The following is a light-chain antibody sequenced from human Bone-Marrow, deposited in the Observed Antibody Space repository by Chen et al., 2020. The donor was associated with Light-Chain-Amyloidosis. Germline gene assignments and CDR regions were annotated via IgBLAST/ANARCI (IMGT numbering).Light chain of an antibody. CDR2: DVS. J-gene: IGLJ2*01. V-gene: IGLV2-11*02. Sequence: QSALTQPRSVSGSPGQSVTISCTGTSGDVGGYDVVSWYQQSPVKAPKLIIYDVSKRPSGVPDRFPGSRSGNTASLPISGLQAADAADYYCCSTAGRSTLGFGGGTTLTVL. CDR1: SGDVGGYDV. CDR3: CSTAGRSTLG.